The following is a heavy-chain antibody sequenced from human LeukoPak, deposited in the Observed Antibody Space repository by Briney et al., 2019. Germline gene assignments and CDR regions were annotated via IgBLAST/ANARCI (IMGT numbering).Heavy chain of an antibody. V-gene: IGHV3-21*01. D-gene: IGHD3-22*01. CDR1: GFTFSSYS. CDR3: AKDTSRTYYYDSSVYYYGTTYFDS. Sequence: GGSLRLSCAASGFTFSSYSMNWVRQAPGKGLEWVSSISSSSSYIYYADSVKGRFTISRDNAKNSLYLQMNSLRAEDTAVYYCAKDTSRTYYYDSSVYYYGTTYFDSWGQGTLVTVSS. J-gene: IGHJ4*02. CDR2: ISSSSSYI.